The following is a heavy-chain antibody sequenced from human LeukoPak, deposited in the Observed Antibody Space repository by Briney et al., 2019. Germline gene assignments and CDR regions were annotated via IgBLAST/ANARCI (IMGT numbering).Heavy chain of an antibody. V-gene: IGHV3-53*01. D-gene: IGHD4-17*01. J-gene: IGHJ4*02. CDR1: GFTVSSNY. Sequence: GGSLRLSCAASGFTVSSNYMSWVRQAPGKGLEWVSVIYSGGSTYYADSVKDRFTISRDNSKNTLYLQLNSLRGEDTAVYYCASQTTVKYYFDYWGQGTLVTVSS. CDR3: ASQTTVKYYFDY. CDR2: IYSGGST.